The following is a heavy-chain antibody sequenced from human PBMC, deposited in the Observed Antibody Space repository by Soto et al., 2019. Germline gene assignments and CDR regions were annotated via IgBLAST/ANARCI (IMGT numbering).Heavy chain of an antibody. CDR1: GFSFDGYA. Sequence: EVQLVESGGGLVQPGRSLRLSCAASGFSFDGYAMNWVRQPPGKGLEWVSGISWNSGNIDYADSVKGRFTISRDNAKNSRYLQMNSLRAEDTAFYYCVKASTYSSSQGWFDPWGQGTMVTVSS. D-gene: IGHD6-6*01. CDR3: VKASTYSSSQGWFDP. CDR2: ISWNSGNI. J-gene: IGHJ5*02. V-gene: IGHV3-9*01.